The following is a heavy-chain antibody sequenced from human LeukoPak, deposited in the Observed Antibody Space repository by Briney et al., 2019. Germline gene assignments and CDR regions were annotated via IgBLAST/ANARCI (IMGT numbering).Heavy chain of an antibody. CDR3: VREATGYSFADY. CDR2: IYSCGST. J-gene: IGHJ4*02. V-gene: IGHV3-66*01. CDR1: GFTVSSNY. D-gene: IGHD1-26*01. Sequence: GGSLRLSCAASGFTVSSNYMSWVRQAPGKGLEWVSVIYSCGSTYYADSVKGRFTISRDNSKNTLYLQMNSLTAEDTAVYYCVREATGYSFADYWGQGTLVSVSS.